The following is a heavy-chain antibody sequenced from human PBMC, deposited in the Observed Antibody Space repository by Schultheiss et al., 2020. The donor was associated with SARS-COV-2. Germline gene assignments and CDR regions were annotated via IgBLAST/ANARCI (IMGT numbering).Heavy chain of an antibody. CDR3: ARGSGVPSSGMGV. Sequence: SETLSLTCAVSGGSISSGGYSWSWIRQPPGKGLEWIGYIYHSGSTYYNPSLKSRVTISVDRSKNQFSLKLSSVTAADTAVYYCARGSGVPSSGMGVWGQGTTVTVSS. CDR1: GGSISSGGYS. V-gene: IGHV4-30-2*01. D-gene: IGHD3-10*01. J-gene: IGHJ6*02. CDR2: IYHSGST.